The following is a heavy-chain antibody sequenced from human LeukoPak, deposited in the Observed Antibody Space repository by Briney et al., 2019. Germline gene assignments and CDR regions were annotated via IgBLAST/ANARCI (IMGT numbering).Heavy chain of an antibody. CDR1: GGSINSSSYY. CDR3: ARIYTIAVAGTGVDY. V-gene: IGHV4-39*07. Sequence: SETLSLTCTVSGGSINSSSYYWGWIRQPPGKGLEWIGSIYYSGSTYSNPSLKSRVTISVDTSKNQFSLKLSSVTAADTAVYYCARIYTIAVAGTGVDYWGQGTLVTVSS. D-gene: IGHD6-19*01. J-gene: IGHJ4*02. CDR2: IYYSGST.